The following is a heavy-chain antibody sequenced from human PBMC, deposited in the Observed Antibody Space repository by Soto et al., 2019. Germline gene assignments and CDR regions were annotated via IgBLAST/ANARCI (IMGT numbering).Heavy chain of an antibody. Sequence: QVQLQQWGAGLLKPSETLSLTCAVYGGSFSGYYWTWIRQPPGTGLEWIGEINHSGSTNYNPSLNNRLTISVDTSKNHFCLKLTSVTAAGTAEYYRATDKITGLFDYWRQGTLVTASS. D-gene: IGHD2-8*02. CDR2: INHSGST. J-gene: IGHJ4*02. CDR1: GGSFSGYY. CDR3: ATDKITGLFDY. V-gene: IGHV4-34*01.